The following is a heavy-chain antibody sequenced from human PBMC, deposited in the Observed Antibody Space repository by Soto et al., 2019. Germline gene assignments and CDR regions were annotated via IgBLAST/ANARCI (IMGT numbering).Heavy chain of an antibody. CDR1: GFSFSDYA. D-gene: IGHD6-13*01. CDR3: AKRSPYSSGWYSPIFDY. J-gene: IGHJ4*02. Sequence: LGGSLRLSCAASGFSFSDYAMSWVRQAPGKGLEWVSVISESGGSTHYADSVRGRFTVSRDNSKNSLSLRMNSLRDEDTAVYFCAKRSPYSSGWYSPIFDYWGQGALVTVSS. V-gene: IGHV3-23*01. CDR2: ISESGGST.